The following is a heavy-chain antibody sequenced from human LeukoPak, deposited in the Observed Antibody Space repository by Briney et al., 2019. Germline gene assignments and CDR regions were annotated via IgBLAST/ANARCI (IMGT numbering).Heavy chain of an antibody. Sequence: GGSLRLSCAASGFIFSDYGMHWVRQAPGKGLEWVTLIRYDGSNKYYADSVKSRFTISRDNSKNIVYLQMNSLSSEDTAVYYCAKEGTASKPSDLDYWGQGTLVTVSS. D-gene: IGHD1/OR15-1a*01. CDR1: GFIFSDYG. V-gene: IGHV3-30*02. J-gene: IGHJ4*02. CDR2: IRYDGSNK. CDR3: AKEGTASKPSDLDY.